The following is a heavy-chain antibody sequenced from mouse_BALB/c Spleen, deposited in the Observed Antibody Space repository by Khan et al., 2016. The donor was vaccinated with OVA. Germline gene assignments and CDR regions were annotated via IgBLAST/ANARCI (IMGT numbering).Heavy chain of an antibody. D-gene: IGHD2-14*01. J-gene: IGHJ4*01. Sequence: VQLQESGPGLVAPSQSLSITCTVSGFSLSRYNIHWVRQPPGKGLEWLGMIWGGGGTDYNSTLKSRLSTRKDNSESQVLLKMNSLQTDDTAMYYWARAYYRYDGYYAMDYWGQGTSVTVSS. CDR1: GFSLSRYN. CDR3: ARAYYRYDGYYAMDY. V-gene: IGHV2-6-4*01. CDR2: IWGGGGT.